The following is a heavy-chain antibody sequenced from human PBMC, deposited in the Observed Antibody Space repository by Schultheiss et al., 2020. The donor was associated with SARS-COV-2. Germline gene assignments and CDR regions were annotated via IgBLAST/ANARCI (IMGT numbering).Heavy chain of an antibody. CDR2: MNPNSGNT. CDR1: GYTFTSYD. J-gene: IGHJ4*02. D-gene: IGHD4-17*01. V-gene: IGHV1-8*01. CDR3: ARGVLRHLFDY. Sequence: ASVKVSCKASGYTFTSYDINWVRQATGQGLEWMGWMNPNSGNTGYAQKFQGRVTMTRDTSISTAYMELSRLRSDDTAVYYCARGVLRHLFDYWGQGTLVTVSS.